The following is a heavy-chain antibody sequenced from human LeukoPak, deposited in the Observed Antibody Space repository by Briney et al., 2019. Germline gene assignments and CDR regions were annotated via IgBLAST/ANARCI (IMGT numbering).Heavy chain of an antibody. CDR3: ARDLSGNKYGHFDY. CDR2: INPRGGST. Sequence: ASVKVSCKASGYTFTNYYMHWVRQAPGQGLEWMGIINPRGGSTTYAQKFQGRVTMTRDTSTSTVYMELSSLRSEDAAVYYCARDLSGNKYGHFDYWGQGTLVTVSS. J-gene: IGHJ4*02. D-gene: IGHD1-26*01. V-gene: IGHV1-46*01. CDR1: GYTFTNYY.